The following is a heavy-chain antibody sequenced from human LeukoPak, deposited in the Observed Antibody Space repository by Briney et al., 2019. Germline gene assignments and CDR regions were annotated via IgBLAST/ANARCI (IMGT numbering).Heavy chain of an antibody. CDR1: VFTVSSNY. V-gene: IGHV3-53*01. CDR3: ARGGSYLSAFDI. J-gene: IGHJ3*02. Sequence: RGSLRLSCAASVFTVSSNYMSWVRQAPGKRLEWVSLIYSGGSTFYADSVKGRFTISRDNSKNTLYLQMTSLRAEDTAVYYCARGGSYLSAFDIWGQGTMVTVSS. CDR2: IYSGGST. D-gene: IGHD1-26*01.